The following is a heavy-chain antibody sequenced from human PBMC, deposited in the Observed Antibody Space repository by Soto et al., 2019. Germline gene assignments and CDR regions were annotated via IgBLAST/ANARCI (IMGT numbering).Heavy chain of an antibody. D-gene: IGHD5-18*01. V-gene: IGHV1-69*01. CDR3: VRDLTLGYRSGGDGFDV. J-gene: IGHJ3*01. Sequence: QVHLEQSGAEVKKPGSSVKVSCKASGGIFKTDAVAWVQQAPGQGLEWVGGLTPLYGTANYAQKFQGRVTITADESTGAAYMEVSSLRAEDTAVYYCVRDLTLGYRSGGDGFDVWGQGTMVTVSS. CDR1: GGIFKTDA. CDR2: LTPLYGTA.